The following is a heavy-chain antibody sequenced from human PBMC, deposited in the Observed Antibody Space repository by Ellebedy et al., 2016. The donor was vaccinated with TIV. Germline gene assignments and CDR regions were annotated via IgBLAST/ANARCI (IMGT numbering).Heavy chain of an antibody. D-gene: IGHD2-2*01. CDR2: ISWNSGSI. Sequence: GGSLRLSXAASGFTFDDYAMHWVRQAPGKGLEWVSGISWNSGSIGYADSVKGRFTISRDNAKNSLYLQMNSLRPEDTALYYCAKGARSCSSPSCSYYYYMDVWGTGTTVTVSS. CDR1: GFTFDDYA. CDR3: AKGARSCSSPSCSYYYYMDV. V-gene: IGHV3-9*01. J-gene: IGHJ6*03.